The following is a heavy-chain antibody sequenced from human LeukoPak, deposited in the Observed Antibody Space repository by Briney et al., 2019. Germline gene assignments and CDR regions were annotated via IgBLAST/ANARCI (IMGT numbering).Heavy chain of an antibody. CDR3: ARVEYISGYSHIY. J-gene: IGHJ4*02. CDR2: MNPNSGNT. D-gene: IGHD3-22*01. CDR1: GYTFTSYD. V-gene: IGHV1-8*01. Sequence: ASVKVSCKASGYTFTSYDINWVRQATGLGLEWMGWMNPNSGNTGYAQKFQGRVTMTRNIFISTAYMELSSLRSEDTAVYYCARVEYISGYSHIYWGQGTLVTVSS.